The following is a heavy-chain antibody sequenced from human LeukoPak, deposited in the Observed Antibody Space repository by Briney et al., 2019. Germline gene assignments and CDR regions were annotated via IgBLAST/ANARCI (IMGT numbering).Heavy chain of an antibody. Sequence: SETLSLTCAVYGGSFSGYYWSWIRQPLGKGLEWIGEINHSGSTNYNPSLKSRVTISVDTSKNQFSLKLSSVTAADTAVYYCAIGRYFDYWGQGTLVTVSS. V-gene: IGHV4-34*01. CDR3: AIGRYFDY. J-gene: IGHJ4*02. CDR1: GGSFSGYY. CDR2: INHSGST.